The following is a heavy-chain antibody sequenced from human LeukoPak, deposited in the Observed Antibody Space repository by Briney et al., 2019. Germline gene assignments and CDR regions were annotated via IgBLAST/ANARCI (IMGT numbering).Heavy chain of an antibody. CDR1: GYIFTSYW. J-gene: IGHJ4*02. CDR3: ARRGDDILTGPDY. CDR2: IYSGDSDT. Sequence: GASLEVSCEGAGYIFTSYWIGLGRPLPGEGLEWVGIIYSGDSDTIYSPPFQGQVTISADKSISTAYLQWSSLKGSDTAMYYCARRGDDILTGPDYWGQGTLVTVSS. V-gene: IGHV5-51*01. D-gene: IGHD3-9*01.